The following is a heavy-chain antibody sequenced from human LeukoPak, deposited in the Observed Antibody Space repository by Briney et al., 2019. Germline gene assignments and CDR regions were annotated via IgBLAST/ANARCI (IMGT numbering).Heavy chain of an antibody. D-gene: IGHD1-26*01. CDR3: AESIVGAN. CDR1: GGSFSGYY. J-gene: IGHJ4*02. CDR2: INHSGST. Sequence: PSETLSLTCAVYGGSFSGYYWSWIRQPPGKGLEWIGEINHSGSTNYNPSLKSRVTISVDTSKNQFSLKLSSVTDADTAVYYCAESIVGANWGQGTLVTVPS. V-gene: IGHV4-34*01.